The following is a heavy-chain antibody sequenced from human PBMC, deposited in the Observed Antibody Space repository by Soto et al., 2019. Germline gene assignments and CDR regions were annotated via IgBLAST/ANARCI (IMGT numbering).Heavy chain of an antibody. CDR2: ISGSGGST. CDR1: GFTFSSYA. CDR3: ARDAHGDPSLDPFDY. V-gene: IGHV3-23*01. J-gene: IGHJ4*02. Sequence: GGSLRLSCAASGFTFSSYAMTWVRQAPGKGLEWVSGISGSGGSTYYADSVQGRSTISRDNSKHTLYLQMNSLRAEDTAVYYCARDAHGDPSLDPFDYWGQGTLVTVSS. D-gene: IGHD4-17*01.